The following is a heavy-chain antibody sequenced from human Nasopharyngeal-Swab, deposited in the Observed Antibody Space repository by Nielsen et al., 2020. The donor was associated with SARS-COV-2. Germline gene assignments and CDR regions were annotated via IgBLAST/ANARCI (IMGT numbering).Heavy chain of an antibody. V-gene: IGHV3-23*01. CDR2: IIENGADT. CDR1: GFNFRNFA. D-gene: IGHD2-21*01. J-gene: IGHJ6*02. Sequence: GGSLRLSCAASGFNFRNFAMSWVRQAPGKGLEWVSGIIENGADTYYADSVKGRSTIFRDNSKNTLYLQMNSLRAEDTAVYYCARVPALIPYYYYGMDVWGQGTTVTVSS. CDR3: ARVPALIPYYYYGMDV.